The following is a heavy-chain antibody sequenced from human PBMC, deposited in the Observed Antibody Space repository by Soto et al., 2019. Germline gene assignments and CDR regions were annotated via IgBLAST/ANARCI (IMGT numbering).Heavy chain of an antibody. D-gene: IGHD3-10*01. Sequence: ASVKVSCKASGYTFTGYYMHWVRQAPGQGLEWMGWINPNSGGTNYAQKFQGWVTMTRDTSISTAYMELSRLRSDDTAVYYCAREPRGNYYGSGSYSLDVWGKGTTVTVSS. J-gene: IGHJ6*04. CDR1: GYTFTGYY. V-gene: IGHV1-2*04. CDR3: AREPRGNYYGSGSYSLDV. CDR2: INPNSGGT.